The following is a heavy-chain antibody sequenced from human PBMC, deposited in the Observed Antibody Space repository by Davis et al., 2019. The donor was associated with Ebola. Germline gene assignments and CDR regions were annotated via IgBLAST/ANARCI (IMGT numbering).Heavy chain of an antibody. Sequence: PGGSLRLSCAASGFTFSSYAMHWVRQAPGKGLEWVSSISGSGGGTYYADFVKGRFTISRDTSKNTLYLQMNSLRAEDTAVYYCARGHLSYSSSSYAFDIWGQGTMVTVSS. CDR3: ARGHLSYSSSSYAFDI. CDR2: ISGSGGGT. V-gene: IGHV3-23*01. J-gene: IGHJ3*02. D-gene: IGHD6-6*01. CDR1: GFTFSSYA.